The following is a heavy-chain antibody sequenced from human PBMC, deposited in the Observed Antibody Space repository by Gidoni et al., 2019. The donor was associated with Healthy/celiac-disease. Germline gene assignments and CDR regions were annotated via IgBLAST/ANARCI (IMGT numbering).Heavy chain of an antibody. D-gene: IGHD6-13*01. Sequence: QLQLQESGSGLVKPSQTLSLTCAVSGASISSGGYSWSWIRQPPGKGLEWIGYIYHSGSTYYNPSLKSRVTISVDRSKNQFSLKLSSVTAADTAVYYCAGCIAAAGNWFDPWGQGTLVTVSS. CDR1: GASISSGGYS. J-gene: IGHJ5*02. V-gene: IGHV4-30-2*01. CDR3: AGCIAAAGNWFDP. CDR2: IYHSGST.